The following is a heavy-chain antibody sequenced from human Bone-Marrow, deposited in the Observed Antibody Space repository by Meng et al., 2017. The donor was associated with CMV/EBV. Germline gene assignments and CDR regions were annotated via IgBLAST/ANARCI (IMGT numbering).Heavy chain of an antibody. CDR2: IWYDGSNK. CDR1: GFTFSSYG. Sequence: GESLKISCAASGFTFSSYGMHWVRQAPGKGLEWVAVIWYDGSNKYYAGSVKGRFTISRDNSKNTLYLQMNSLRAEDTAVYYCAKGPTEGMDVWGQGTTVTVSS. V-gene: IGHV3-33*06. CDR3: AKGPTEGMDV. J-gene: IGHJ6*02.